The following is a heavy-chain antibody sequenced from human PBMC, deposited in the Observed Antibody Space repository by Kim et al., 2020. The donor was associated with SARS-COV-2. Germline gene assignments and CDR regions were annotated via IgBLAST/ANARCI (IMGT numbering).Heavy chain of an antibody. V-gene: IGHV5-51*01. Sequence: GESLKISCKGSGYSFTSYWIGWVRQMPGKGLEWMGIIYPGDSDTRYSPSFQGQVTISADKSISTAYLQWSSLKASDTAMYYCARQDDSDTAMVTSAFDIWGQATMATVSS. CDR2: IYPGDSDT. J-gene: IGHJ3*02. D-gene: IGHD5-18*01. CDR3: ARQDDSDTAMVTSAFDI. CDR1: GYSFTSYW.